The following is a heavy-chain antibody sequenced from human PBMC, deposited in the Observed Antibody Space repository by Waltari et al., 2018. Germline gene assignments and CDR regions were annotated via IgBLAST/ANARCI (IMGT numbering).Heavy chain of an antibody. J-gene: IGHJ6*02. Sequence: EVQLVESGGGLIQPGGSLRLSCAASGFTVSSNYMSWVRQATGKGLECVSVILSAGSTYDADSVKGRCTISRDNSKNTLYLQMNSLRAEDTAVYYFAIDLGSSWYADYYGMDVWGQGTTVTVSS. D-gene: IGHD6-13*01. V-gene: IGHV3-53*01. CDR3: AIDLGSSWYADYYGMDV. CDR2: ILSAGST. CDR1: GFTVSSNY.